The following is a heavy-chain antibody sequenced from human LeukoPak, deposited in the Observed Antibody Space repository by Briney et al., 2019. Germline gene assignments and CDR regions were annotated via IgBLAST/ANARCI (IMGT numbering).Heavy chain of an antibody. D-gene: IGHD3-9*01. Sequence: GGSLRLSCAASGFTFDDYAMHWVRQAPGKGLEWVSGISWNSGSIGYADSVKGRFTISRDNAKNSLYLQMNSLRAEDTALYYCAKDDRITISYYFDYWGQGTLVTVSS. CDR1: GFTFDDYA. V-gene: IGHV3-9*01. CDR3: AKDDRITISYYFDY. J-gene: IGHJ4*02. CDR2: ISWNSGSI.